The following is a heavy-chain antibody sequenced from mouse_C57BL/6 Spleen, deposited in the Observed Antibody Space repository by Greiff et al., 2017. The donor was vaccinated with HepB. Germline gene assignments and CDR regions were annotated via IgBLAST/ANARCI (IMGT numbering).Heavy chain of an antibody. CDR2: ISYDGSN. V-gene: IGHV3-6*01. D-gene: IGHD2-4*01. J-gene: IGHJ2*01. Sequence: EVKLVESGPGLVKPSQSLSLTCSVTGYSITSGYYWNWIRQFPGNKLEWMGYISYDGSNNYNPSLKNRISITRDTSKNQFFLKLNSVTTEDTATYYCARGRIYYEYAPYYFDYWGQSTTLTVSS. CDR3: ARGRIYYEYAPYYFDY. CDR1: GYSITSGYY.